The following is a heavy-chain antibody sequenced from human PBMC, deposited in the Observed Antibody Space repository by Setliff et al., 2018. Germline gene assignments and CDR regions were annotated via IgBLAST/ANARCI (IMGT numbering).Heavy chain of an antibody. J-gene: IGHJ6*03. D-gene: IGHD5-18*01. CDR3: AREGVDTRSSTDYRYYMDL. CDR1: GGTFSSYG. Sequence: SVKVSCKASGGTFSSYGISWVRQAPGQGLEWLGGTIPNFGTTNYAREFQGRVTIITDESTSTAYMELSSLRFEDTAVYYCAREGVDTRSSTDYRYYMDLWGKGTTVTSP. V-gene: IGHV1-69*05. CDR2: TIPNFGTT.